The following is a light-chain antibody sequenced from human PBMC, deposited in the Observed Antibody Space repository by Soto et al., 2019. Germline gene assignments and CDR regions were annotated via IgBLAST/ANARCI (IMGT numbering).Light chain of an antibody. V-gene: IGKV1-17*01. CDR3: QRPGV. CDR2: AAS. CDR1: QVIRND. Sequence: IQMTQSPSSLSASVGDRVTITCRASQVIRNDLGWYQQKPGKAPKLLIYAASTLQSGVPSRFGGSGSGTEFTLTISSLQPEDFATYYCQRPGVFGPGTKVDIK. J-gene: IGKJ3*01.